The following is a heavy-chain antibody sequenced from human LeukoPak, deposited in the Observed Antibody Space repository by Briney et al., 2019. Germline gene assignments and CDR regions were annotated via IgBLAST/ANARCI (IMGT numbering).Heavy chain of an antibody. J-gene: IGHJ6*04. CDR1: GYTFTDYY. D-gene: IGHD3-22*01. V-gene: IGHV1-2*02. CDR2: INPKSGDT. Sequence: ASVKVSCKASGYTFTDYYIHWVRQAPGQGLEWMGWINPKSGDTNYEQKFQGRVTMTRDTSVSTAYMELSGLRSDDTAVYYCARGAMYYYDRRQMDVWGKGTMVTVSS. CDR3: ARGAMYYYDRRQMDV.